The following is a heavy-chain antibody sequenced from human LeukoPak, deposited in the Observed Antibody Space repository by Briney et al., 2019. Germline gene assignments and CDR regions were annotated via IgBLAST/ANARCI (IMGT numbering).Heavy chain of an antibody. J-gene: IGHJ3*02. CDR3: ARDQYPAKAFDI. CDR2: IYYSGST. Sequence: PSQTLSLTCTVSGGSISSGGYYWSWIRQHPGKGLEWIGYIYYSGSTYYNPSLKSRVTISVDTSKNQFSLKLSSVTAADTAVYYCARDQYPAKAFDIWGQGTMVTVSS. V-gene: IGHV4-31*03. CDR1: GGSISSGGYY. D-gene: IGHD2-2*01.